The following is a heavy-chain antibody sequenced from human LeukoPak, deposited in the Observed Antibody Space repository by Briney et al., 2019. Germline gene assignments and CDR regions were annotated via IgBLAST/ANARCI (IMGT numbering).Heavy chain of an antibody. CDR1: GYTFTSYD. Sequence: SVKVSCKASGYTFTSYDINWVRQATGQGLEWMGGIIPIFGTANYAQKFQGRVTITADESTSTAYMELSSLRSDDTAVYFCARHVITVARGIINQDENWLDPWGQGTLITVSS. D-gene: IGHD3-10*01. CDR2: IIPIFGTA. CDR3: ARHVITVARGIINQDENWLDP. V-gene: IGHV1-69*13. J-gene: IGHJ5*02.